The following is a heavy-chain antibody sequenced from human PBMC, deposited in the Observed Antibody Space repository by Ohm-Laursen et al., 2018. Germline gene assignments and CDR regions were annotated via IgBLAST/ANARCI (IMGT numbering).Heavy chain of an antibody. V-gene: IGHV3-33*01. CDR1: GFTFSSYG. J-gene: IGHJ4*02. CDR3: ARASSSIAVAGLDY. CDR2: IWYDGSNK. D-gene: IGHD6-19*01. Sequence: SLRLSCAAYGFTFSSYGMHRVRQAPGKGLEWVAVIWYDGSNKYYADSVKGRFTISRDNPKNTLYLQMNSLRAEDTAVYYCARASSSIAVAGLDYWGQGTLVTVSS.